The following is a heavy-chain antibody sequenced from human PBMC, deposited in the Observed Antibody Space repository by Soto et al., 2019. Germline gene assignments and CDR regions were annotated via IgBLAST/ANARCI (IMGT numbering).Heavy chain of an antibody. CDR3: ARHPHYDFWSGYPAGPYYMDV. Sequence: SESLSLTCTVSGGSIISYYCSWIRQPPGKGLEWIGYIYYSGSTNYNPSLKSRVTISVDTSKNQFSLKLSSVTAADTAVYYCARHPHYDFWSGYPAGPYYMDVWGKGTTVTVSS. CDR2: IYYSGST. CDR1: GGSIISYY. J-gene: IGHJ6*03. D-gene: IGHD3-3*01. V-gene: IGHV4-59*08.